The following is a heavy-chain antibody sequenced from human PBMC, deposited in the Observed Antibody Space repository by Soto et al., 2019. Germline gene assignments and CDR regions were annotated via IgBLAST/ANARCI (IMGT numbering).Heavy chain of an antibody. D-gene: IGHD1-26*01. Sequence: SETLSLTCAVHGGSFSGYYWDWIRQPPGKGLEWIGEIYHGGSTNYNPSLKSRVTISVDKSKNQFSLKLSSVTAADTAVYYCARVSGSYYYGMDVWGQGTTVTVSS. CDR2: IYHGGST. J-gene: IGHJ6*02. CDR1: GGSFSGYY. V-gene: IGHV4-34*01. CDR3: ARVSGSYYYGMDV.